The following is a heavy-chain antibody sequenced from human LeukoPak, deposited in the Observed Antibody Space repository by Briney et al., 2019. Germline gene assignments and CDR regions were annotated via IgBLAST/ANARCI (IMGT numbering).Heavy chain of an antibody. J-gene: IGHJ4*02. Sequence: GGSLRLSCGASGFTFSSYGMTWVRQAPGKGLEWVSAISGSGGSTYYADSVKGRFTISRDNSKNTLYLQMNSLRAEDTAVYFCARGIQQLGRLFDSWGQGTQVTVSS. CDR2: ISGSGGST. D-gene: IGHD6-13*01. CDR1: GFTFSSYG. V-gene: IGHV3-23*01. CDR3: ARGIQQLGRLFDS.